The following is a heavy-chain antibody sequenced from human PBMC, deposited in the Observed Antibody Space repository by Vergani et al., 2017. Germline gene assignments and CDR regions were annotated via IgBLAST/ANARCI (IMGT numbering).Heavy chain of an antibody. D-gene: IGHD1-26*01. J-gene: IGHJ4*02. CDR1: GFTFTSYG. CDR3: AKDRPRDWETPLFLFDY. V-gene: IGHV3-23*01. Sequence: EVPLLESGGGFVQPAESLRLSCTVSGFTFTSYGISWVRQAPGKGLEWVSGISASGGSTYYTDSVKGRFIISRDIAKNTLYLQMSSLRADDTAVYYCAKDRPRDWETPLFLFDYWGQGTLVAVSS. CDR2: ISASGGST.